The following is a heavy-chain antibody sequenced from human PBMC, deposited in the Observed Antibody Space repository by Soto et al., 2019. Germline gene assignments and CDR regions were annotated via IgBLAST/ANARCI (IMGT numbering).Heavy chain of an antibody. CDR2: ISGSSDRTI. CDR3: ARESGSGLQFDF. J-gene: IGHJ4*02. D-gene: IGHD3-10*01. CDR1: GFNFSSYS. Sequence: GGSLRLSCTASGFNFSSYSMNWVRQAPGKGLQWVSYISGSSDRTIYYADSVKGRFSTSRDNAKDSLYLQMNSLTAEDTAVYYCARESGSGLQFDFWGQGTLVTVSS. V-gene: IGHV3-48*01.